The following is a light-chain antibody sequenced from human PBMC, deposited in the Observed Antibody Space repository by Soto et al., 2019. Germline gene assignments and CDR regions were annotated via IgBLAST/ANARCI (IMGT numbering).Light chain of an antibody. Sequence: DIQMTQSPSTRSASVGDRVTITCRASQSISSWLAWYQQKPGKAPNVVIYKASTLESGVPSRFSGSGSGTEFTLTISSLQPDDFATYYCQQYNSHPSTFGQGTKLEIK. CDR2: KAS. J-gene: IGKJ2*01. V-gene: IGKV1-5*03. CDR3: QQYNSHPST. CDR1: QSISSW.